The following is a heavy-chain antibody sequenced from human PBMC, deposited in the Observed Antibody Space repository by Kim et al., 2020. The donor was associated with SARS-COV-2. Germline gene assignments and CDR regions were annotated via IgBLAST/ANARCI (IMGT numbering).Heavy chain of an antibody. Sequence: ASVKVSCKVSGYTLTELSMHWVRQAPGKGLEWMGGFDPEDGETIYAQKFQGRVTMTEDTSTDTAYMELSSLRSEDTAVYYCATRRIMITFGGVIVINNWFDPWGQGTLVTVSS. J-gene: IGHJ5*02. CDR3: ATRRIMITFGGVIVINNWFDP. V-gene: IGHV1-24*01. D-gene: IGHD3-16*02. CDR2: FDPEDGET. CDR1: GYTLTELS.